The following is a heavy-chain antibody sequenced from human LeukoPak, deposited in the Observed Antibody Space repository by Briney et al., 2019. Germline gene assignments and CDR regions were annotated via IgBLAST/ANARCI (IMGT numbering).Heavy chain of an antibody. J-gene: IGHJ4*02. V-gene: IGHV4-59*01. CDR2: IYYSGST. CDR1: GGSISSYY. Sequence: PSETLSLTCTVSGGSISSYYWSWIRQPPGKGLEWIGYIYYSGSTNYNPSLKSRVTISVDTSKNQFSLKLSSVTAADTAVYYCARDQKDYFDYWGQGTLVTVSS. CDR3: ARDQKDYFDY.